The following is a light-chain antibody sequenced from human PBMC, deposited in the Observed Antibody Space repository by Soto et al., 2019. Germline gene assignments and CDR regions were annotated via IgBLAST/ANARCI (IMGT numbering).Light chain of an antibody. Sequence: AIQMTQSPSSLSASVGDRVTITCRASQGIRNDLGWYQQKPGKAPKLLIYAASSLQSGVPSRFSGSGSGTDFTLTISSLQPEDFATYYYLQDYNYFLTFGGGTKVEIK. CDR2: AAS. CDR3: LQDYNYFLT. V-gene: IGKV1-6*01. CDR1: QGIRND. J-gene: IGKJ4*01.